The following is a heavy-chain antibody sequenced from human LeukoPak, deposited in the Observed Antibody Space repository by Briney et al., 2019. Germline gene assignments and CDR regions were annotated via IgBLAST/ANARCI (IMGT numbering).Heavy chain of an antibody. D-gene: IGHD6-19*01. CDR1: VYTFTKYA. J-gene: IGHJ4*02. Sequence: ASVTVSFTPSVYTFTKYAIKRLRQPPGQGLEWMGWISTYSGDTNYAQQLQGRVIMTTDTSTSPAYMELRSMRSDDTAVYYCARDPSNTSGRNPYFDYWGQGALVTVSS. CDR2: ISTYSGDT. V-gene: IGHV1-18*01. CDR3: ARDPSNTSGRNPYFDY.